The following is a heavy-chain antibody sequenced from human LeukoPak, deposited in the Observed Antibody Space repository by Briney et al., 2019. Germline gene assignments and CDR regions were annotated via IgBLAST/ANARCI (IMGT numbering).Heavy chain of an antibody. J-gene: IGHJ4*02. CDR3: ARLRGGSYEPEYYFDY. V-gene: IGHV4-59*08. CDR1: GGSIGSYY. Sequence: SETLSLTCTVSGGSIGSYYWSWIRQPPGKGLEWIGYIYYSGSTNYNPSLKSRVTISVDTSKNQFSLKLSSVTAADTAVYYCARLRGGSYEPEYYFDYWGQGTLVTVSS. CDR2: IYYSGST. D-gene: IGHD1-26*01.